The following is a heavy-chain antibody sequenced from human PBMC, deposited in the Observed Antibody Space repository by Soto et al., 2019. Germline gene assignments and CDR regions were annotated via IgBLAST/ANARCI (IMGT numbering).Heavy chain of an antibody. D-gene: IGHD6-19*01. CDR3: ARRSSPWYFDY. V-gene: IGHV3-23*01. CDR2: ISGSGGST. CDR1: GFTFSSYA. Sequence: EVQLLESGGGLVQPGGSLRLSCAASGFTFSSYAMSWVRQAPGKGLEWVSAISGSGGSTYYADSVKGRLTISIANSKNTLSLQMNRLRSEDTALYYCARRSSPWYFDYWGQGILVTVSS. J-gene: IGHJ4*02.